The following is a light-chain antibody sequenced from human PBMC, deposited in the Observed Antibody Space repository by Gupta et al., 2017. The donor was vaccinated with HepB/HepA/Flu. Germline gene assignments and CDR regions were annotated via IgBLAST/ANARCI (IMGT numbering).Light chain of an antibody. V-gene: IGLV2-14*01. J-gene: IGLJ2*01. Sequence: QSALTQPASVPGPPRQSIPISCTATLSDVGGYNYLSWNHQHPGKAHKLMIYNVSNRPSGVANRFSGSKSGNTASLTISGLQAEDEADYYCSSYTSSSTLVVFGGGTKLTVL. CDR1: LSDVGGYNY. CDR2: NVS. CDR3: SSYTSSSTLVV.